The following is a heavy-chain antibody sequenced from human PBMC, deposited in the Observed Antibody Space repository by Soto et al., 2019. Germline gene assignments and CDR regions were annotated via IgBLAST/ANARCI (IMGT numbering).Heavy chain of an antibody. D-gene: IGHD1-26*01. CDR2: IYHTGPT. CDR1: GDSISSSKW. Sequence: SETLSLTCAVSGDSISSSKWWNWVRQPPGKGLEWIGEIYHTGPTNYNPSVKSRATISVDKSKNHFSLSLTSVTAADTAVYYCVRDGLGVQWELGDWGPGTLVTVSS. CDR3: VRDGLGVQWELGD. J-gene: IGHJ4*02. V-gene: IGHV4-4*02.